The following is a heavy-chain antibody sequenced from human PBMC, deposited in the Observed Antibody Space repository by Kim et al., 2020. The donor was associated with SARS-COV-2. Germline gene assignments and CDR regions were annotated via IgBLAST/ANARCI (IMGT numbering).Heavy chain of an antibody. CDR2: ISYDGSNK. D-gene: IGHD3-3*01. Sequence: GGSLRLSCAASGFTFSSYAMHWVRQAPGKGLEWVAVISYDGSNKYYADSVKGRFTISRDNSKNTLYLQMNSLRAEDTAVYYCARDRFQRFSPLFSFDPWGQGTLLTVSS. CDR3: ARDRFQRFSPLFSFDP. CDR1: GFTFSSYA. J-gene: IGHJ5*02. V-gene: IGHV3-30-3*01.